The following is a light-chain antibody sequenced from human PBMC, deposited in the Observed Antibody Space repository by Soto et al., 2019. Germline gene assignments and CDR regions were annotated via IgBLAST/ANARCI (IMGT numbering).Light chain of an antibody. Sequence: VVFTQSPATLSLSPGERATLFCRANESVNDYLAWYQQRPGQAPRLLIFDASNRAPGIPARFSASGSRRDFTLTISSLEPEDFAVYYCQQRFTWPPFTFGPGTKVDIK. J-gene: IGKJ3*01. CDR2: DAS. CDR1: ESVNDY. V-gene: IGKV3-11*02. CDR3: QQRFTWPPFT.